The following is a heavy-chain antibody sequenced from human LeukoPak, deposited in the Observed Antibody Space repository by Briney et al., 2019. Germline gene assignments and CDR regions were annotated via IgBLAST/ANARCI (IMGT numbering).Heavy chain of an antibody. CDR1: GYSISSGYF. D-gene: IGHD6-13*01. CDR3: ARAYSSSWYFNWFDP. V-gene: IGHV4-38-2*02. Sequence: SETLPLTCTVSGYSISSGYFWGWIRQPPGKGLEWIGTIYHSGSTYYNASLESRVTISVDTSKNQFSLKLSSVTAADTAVYYCARAYSSSWYFNWFDPWGQGTLVTVSS. J-gene: IGHJ5*02. CDR2: IYHSGST.